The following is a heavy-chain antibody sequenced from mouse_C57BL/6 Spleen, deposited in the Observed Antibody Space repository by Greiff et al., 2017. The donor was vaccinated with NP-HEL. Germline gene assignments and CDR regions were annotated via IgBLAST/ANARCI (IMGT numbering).Heavy chain of an antibody. V-gene: IGHV3-6*01. J-gene: IGHJ2*01. CDR3: ARDGNYPSFDD. D-gene: IGHD2-1*01. CDR1: GYSITSGYY. Sequence: EVQLQESGPGLVKPSQSLSLTCSVTGYSITSGYYWNWIRQFPGNKLEWMGYISYDGSNNYNPSLKNRISITRDTSKNQFFLKLNSVTTEDTATYYCARDGNYPSFDDWGQGTTLTVSS. CDR2: ISYDGSN.